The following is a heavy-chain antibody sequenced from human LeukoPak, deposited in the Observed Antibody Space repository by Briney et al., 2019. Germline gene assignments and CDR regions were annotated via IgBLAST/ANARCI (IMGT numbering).Heavy chain of an antibody. V-gene: IGHV3-64D*09. D-gene: IGHD2-15*01. CDR1: GFPFSSYA. CDR2: VSDSGGST. Sequence: EGSLRLSCSASGFPFSSYAMHWVRQAPGKGLEYVSAVSDSGGSTYYADSVKGRFTISRDNSKNTLYLQMSSLRAEDTAVYFCVRGYSFGPYGMDVWGQGTTVTVSS. CDR3: VRGYSFGPYGMDV. J-gene: IGHJ6*02.